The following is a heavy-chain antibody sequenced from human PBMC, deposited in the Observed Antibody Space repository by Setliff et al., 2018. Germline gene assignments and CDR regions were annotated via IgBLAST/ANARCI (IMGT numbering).Heavy chain of an antibody. CDR1: GYSFTVFG. Sequence: ASVKVSCKTSGYSFTVFGISWVRQAPGQGLEWMGWISPYYGSTNYAQKFQGRVTMTTDTSTSTAYMELTSLTSDDTALYYCARERYFDYWGPGTLVTVSS. CDR3: ARERYFDY. J-gene: IGHJ4*02. CDR2: ISPYYGST. V-gene: IGHV1-18*01.